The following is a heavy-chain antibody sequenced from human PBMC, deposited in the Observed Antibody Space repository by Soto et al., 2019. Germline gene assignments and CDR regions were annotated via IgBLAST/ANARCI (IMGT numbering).Heavy chain of an antibody. CDR2: ISYDGSNK. D-gene: IGHD3-10*01. V-gene: IGHV3-30*18. J-gene: IGHJ6*02. CDR3: AKEYMVRGVRSALYYYYGMDV. Sequence: QVQLVESGGGVVQPGRSLRLSCAASGFTFSSYGMHWVRQAPGKGLEWVAVISYDGSNKYYADSVKGRFTISRDNSKNTLYLQMSSLRAEDTAVYYCAKEYMVRGVRSALYYYYGMDVWGQGTTVTVSS. CDR1: GFTFSSYG.